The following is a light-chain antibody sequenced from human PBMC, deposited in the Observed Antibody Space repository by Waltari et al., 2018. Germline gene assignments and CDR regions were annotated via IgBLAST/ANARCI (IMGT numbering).Light chain of an antibody. CDR2: EVI. CDR1: SSDVGGYNY. V-gene: IGLV2-23*02. J-gene: IGLJ1*01. CDR3: CSYAGRGTYV. Sequence: QSALTQPASVSGSPGQSITISCTGTSSDVGGYNYVSWYQQHPGKAPKLRICEVIKRPVGCSIRLPGSKSGNTASLTISGLQAEDEADYYCCSYAGRGTYVFGSGTKVTVL.